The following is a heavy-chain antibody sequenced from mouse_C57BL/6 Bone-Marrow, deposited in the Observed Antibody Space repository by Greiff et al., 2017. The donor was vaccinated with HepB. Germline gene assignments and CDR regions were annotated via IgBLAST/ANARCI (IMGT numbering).Heavy chain of an antibody. CDR1: GYTFTSYW. CDR3: ARDYDDGYYYAMDY. J-gene: IGHJ4*01. D-gene: IGHD2-4*01. Sequence: VQLQQPGAELVRPGSSVKLSCKASGYTFTSYWMDWVKQRPGQGLEWIGNIYPSDSETHYNQKFKDKATLTVDKSSSTAYMQLSSLTSEDSAVYYCARDYDDGYYYAMDYWGQGTSVTVSS. CDR2: IYPSDSET. V-gene: IGHV1-61*01.